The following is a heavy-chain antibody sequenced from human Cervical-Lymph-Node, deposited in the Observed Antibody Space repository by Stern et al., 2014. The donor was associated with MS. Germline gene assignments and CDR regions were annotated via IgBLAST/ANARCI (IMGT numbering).Heavy chain of an antibody. J-gene: IGHJ5*02. CDR2: IFPVCGTP. CDR1: GGTFSKFP. D-gene: IGHD1-14*01. CDR3: ARSSETSDRWDSLGYDL. Sequence: VQLVQSGAEVTKPGSSAKVSCKASGGTFSKFPSSWVRQAPGQGIEWMGGIFPVCGTPTFAQECRGRVTITADYSTSTVYMELSSLRSDDTAVYYCARSSETSDRWDSLGYDLWGQGTLVTVSS. V-gene: IGHV1-69*01.